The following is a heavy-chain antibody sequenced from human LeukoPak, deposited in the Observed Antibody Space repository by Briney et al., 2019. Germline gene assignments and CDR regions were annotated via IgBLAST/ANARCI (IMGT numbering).Heavy chain of an antibody. J-gene: IGHJ5*02. CDR3: ARALHRGYSANGRNS. CDR1: GSSFTTYK. V-gene: IGHV3-48*02. D-gene: IGHD5-12*01. Sequence: GGSLRLSCLASGSSFTTYKMNWVRQAPGKGLEWISYISDTSGTFVYADSVRGRFTISRDNAKNSLFLQMNSLRDEDTAVYYCARALHRGYSANGRNSWGQGTRVTVSS. CDR2: ISDTSGTF.